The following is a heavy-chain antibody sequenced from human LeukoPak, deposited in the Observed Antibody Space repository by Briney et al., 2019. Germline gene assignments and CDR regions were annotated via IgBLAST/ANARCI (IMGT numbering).Heavy chain of an antibody. V-gene: IGHV3-20*01. J-gene: IGHJ4*02. D-gene: IGHD4-17*01. CDR2: INWNGGST. Sequence: RTGGSLRLSCAASGFTFDYYGMSWVRHAPGKGLEWVSGINWNGGSTGYADSVKGRFTISRDNAKNSLYLQMNSLRAEDTALYHCARDRTVTTSLFDYWGQGTLVTVSS. CDR1: GFTFDYYG. CDR3: ARDRTVTTSLFDY.